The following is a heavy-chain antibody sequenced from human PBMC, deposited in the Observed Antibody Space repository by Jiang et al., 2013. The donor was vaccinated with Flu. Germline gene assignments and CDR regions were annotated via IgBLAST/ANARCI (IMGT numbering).Heavy chain of an antibody. V-gene: IGHV3-30-3*01. CDR2: ISYDGSNK. J-gene: IGHJ2*01. CDR1: GFTFSSYA. Sequence: VQLLESGGGVVQPGRSLRLSCAASGFTFSSYAMHWVRQAPGKGLEWVGVISYDGSNKYYADSVKGRFTISRDNSKNTLYLQMNSLRAEDMAVYYCARDPSSVMTSTPRQLDWYFDLWGRGSLVNCLL. CDR3: ARDPSSVMTSTPRQLDWYFDL. D-gene: IGHD6-6*01.